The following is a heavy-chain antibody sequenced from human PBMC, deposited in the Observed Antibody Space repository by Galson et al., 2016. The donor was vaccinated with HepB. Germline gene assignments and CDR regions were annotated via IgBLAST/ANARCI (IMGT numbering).Heavy chain of an antibody. D-gene: IGHD6-19*01. J-gene: IGHJ4*02. V-gene: IGHV3-30*18. CDR2: ISYDGRKI. CDR3: AKDSHSSGWNY. Sequence: SLRLSCAASGFTFSTYDMHWVRQAPGKGLEWVAVISYDGRKICYADSVKGRFSISRDNSKNTLYLQMNSLRAEDTAVYYCAKDSHSSGWNYWGQGTLVTVSS. CDR1: GFTFSTYD.